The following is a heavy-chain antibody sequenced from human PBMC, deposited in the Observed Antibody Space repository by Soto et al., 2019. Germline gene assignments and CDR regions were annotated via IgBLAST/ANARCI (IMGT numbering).Heavy chain of an antibody. V-gene: IGHV3-30*14. D-gene: IGHD5-12*01. CDR2: ISYDEIYK. J-gene: IGHJ4*02. Sequence: PGESLKISCAASGFTFRSYAMHWVRQAPGKGLEWVAIISYDEIYKYYADSVKSRLTITKDTSKNQVVLTMTNMDPVDTATYYCAHRDIVAPDEYYFDYWGQGTLVTVSS. CDR1: GFTFRSYA. CDR3: AHRDIVAPDEYYFDY.